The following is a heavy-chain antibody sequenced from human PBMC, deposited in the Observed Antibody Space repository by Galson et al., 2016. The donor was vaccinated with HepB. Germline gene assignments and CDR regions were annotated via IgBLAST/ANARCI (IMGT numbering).Heavy chain of an antibody. CDR2: IYYRGST. CDR1: GGSISSSSYY. D-gene: IGHD2-8*01. CDR3: AREEWVYCANGVCQEDFDY. V-gene: IGHV4-39*07. J-gene: IGHJ4*02. Sequence: TLSLTCSAPGGSISSSSYYWGWIRQPPGKGLVWIGNIYYRGSTYYNPSLKSRVTISVDTSKTQFSLKLSSVTAADTAVYYCAREEWVYCANGVCQEDFDYWGQGTLVTVSS.